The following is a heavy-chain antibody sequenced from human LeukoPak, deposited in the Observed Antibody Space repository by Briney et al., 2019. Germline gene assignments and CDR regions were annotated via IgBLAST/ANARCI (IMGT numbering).Heavy chain of an antibody. Sequence: SGTLSLTCAVSGVSISSSEWWIWVRQPPGQGLEWIGEIHRDGRTRYNPSLQTRVTMSIDYSKNQISLEVISVTAADTAIYYCGKTDIYFNPIDYWGPGSLVTVSS. CDR2: IHRDGRT. D-gene: IGHD3-9*01. V-gene: IGHV4-4*02. CDR3: GKTDIYFNPIDY. CDR1: GVSISSSEW. J-gene: IGHJ4*02.